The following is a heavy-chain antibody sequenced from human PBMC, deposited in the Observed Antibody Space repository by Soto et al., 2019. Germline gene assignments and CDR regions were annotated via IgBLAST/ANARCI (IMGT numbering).Heavy chain of an antibody. Sequence: GGSLRLSCAASGFTFSSYGMHWVRQAPGKGLEWVAVISYDGSNKYYADSVKGRFTISRDNSKNTLYLQMNSLRAEDTAVYYCAKDLFAGNPLDYYYYGMDVWGQGTTVTVSS. D-gene: IGHD1-1*01. CDR1: GFTFSSYG. V-gene: IGHV3-30*18. J-gene: IGHJ6*02. CDR3: AKDLFAGNPLDYYYYGMDV. CDR2: ISYDGSNK.